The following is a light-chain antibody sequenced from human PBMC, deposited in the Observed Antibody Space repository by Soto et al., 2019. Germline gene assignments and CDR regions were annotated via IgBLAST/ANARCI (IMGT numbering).Light chain of an antibody. CDR3: ASFTTSNTYV. CDR2: DVG. Sequence: QSALTQPPSMSGSPGQSVTISCTGTSNDVGSFNRVSWYQQPPGTAPKLIIYDVGSRPSGVSHRFSGSRSRSTVSLTISGLQAEDEGDYYCASFTTSNTYVFGTGTKLTVL. J-gene: IGLJ1*01. CDR1: SNDVGSFNR. V-gene: IGLV2-18*02.